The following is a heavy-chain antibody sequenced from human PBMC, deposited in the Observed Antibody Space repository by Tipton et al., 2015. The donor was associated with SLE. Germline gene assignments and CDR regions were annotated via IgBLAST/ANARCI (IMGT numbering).Heavy chain of an antibody. CDR2: IYYSGST. V-gene: IGHV4-59*01. CDR3: ARVPAFYYYYMDV. J-gene: IGHJ6*03. D-gene: IGHD2-2*01. CDR1: GASISSYY. Sequence: GASISSYYWSWIRQPPGKGLEWIGYIYYSGSTNYNPSLKSRVTISVDTSKNQFSLKLSSVTAADTAVYYCARVPAFYYYYMDVWGKGTTVTVSS.